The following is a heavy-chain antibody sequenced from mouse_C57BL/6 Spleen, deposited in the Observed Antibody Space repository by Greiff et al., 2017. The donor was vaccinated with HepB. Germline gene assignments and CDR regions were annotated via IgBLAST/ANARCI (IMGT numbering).Heavy chain of an antibody. V-gene: IGHV1-72*01. CDR2: IDPTSGGT. J-gene: IGHJ1*03. CDR3: ARWGDYYGSSSGYFDV. D-gene: IGHD1-1*01. CDR1: GYTFTSYW. Sequence: QVQLQQPGAELVKPGASVKLSCKASGYTFTSYWMHWVKQRPGRGLEWIGRIDPTSGGTKYNEKFKSKATLTVDKPSSTAYMQLSSLTSEYSAVYYCARWGDYYGSSSGYFDVWGTGTTVTVSS.